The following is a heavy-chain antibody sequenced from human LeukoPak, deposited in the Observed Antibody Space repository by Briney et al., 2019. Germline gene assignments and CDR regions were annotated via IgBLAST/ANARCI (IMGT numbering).Heavy chain of an antibody. V-gene: IGHV1-2*02. CDR2: INPNGGGT. CDR1: GYTFTGYY. D-gene: IGHD7-27*01. J-gene: IGHJ4*02. Sequence: ASVKVSCKASGYTFTGYYIHWVRQAPGQGLDWMGWINPNGGGTNYAQKFQGRVTITRDTSVSTAYMELSRLRSDDTAVYYCARDWGSLTGDVGGVDYWGQGTLVTVSS. CDR3: ARDWGSLTGDVGGVDY.